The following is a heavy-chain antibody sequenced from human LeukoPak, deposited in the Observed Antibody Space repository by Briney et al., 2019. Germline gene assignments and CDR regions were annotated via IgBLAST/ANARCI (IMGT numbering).Heavy chain of an antibody. CDR3: ARDAPLTLPFLPYSFDY. J-gene: IGHJ4*02. CDR1: GFTFSTYS. Sequence: GGSLRLSCAASGFTFSTYSMNWVRQAPGKGLEWVSYISSGSTTIYYADSVKGRFTISRDNAKNSLYLQTNSLRAEDTAVYYCARDAPLTLPFLPYSFDYWGQGTLVPSPQ. V-gene: IGHV3-48*01. CDR2: ISSGSTTI.